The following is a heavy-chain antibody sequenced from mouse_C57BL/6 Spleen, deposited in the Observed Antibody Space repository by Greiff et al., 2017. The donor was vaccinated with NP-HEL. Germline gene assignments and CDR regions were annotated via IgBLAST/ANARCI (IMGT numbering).Heavy chain of an antibody. Sequence: QVQLQQSGAELVRPGASVTLSCKASGYTFTDYEMHWVKQTPVHGLEWIGAIDPETGGTAYNQKFKGKAILTADKSSSTAYMELRSLTSEDSAVYYCTSIYYDYSDYWGQGTTLTVSS. CDR2: IDPETGGT. D-gene: IGHD2-4*01. J-gene: IGHJ2*01. V-gene: IGHV1-15*01. CDR3: TSIYYDYSDY. CDR1: GYTFTDYE.